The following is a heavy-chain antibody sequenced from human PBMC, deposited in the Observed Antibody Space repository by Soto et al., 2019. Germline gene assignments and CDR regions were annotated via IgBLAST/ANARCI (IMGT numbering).Heavy chain of an antibody. J-gene: IGHJ4*02. D-gene: IGHD2-15*01. CDR3: TTELSYPSRGYCSGGSCYSIDDY. V-gene: IGHV3-15*01. Sequence: EVQLVESGGGLVKPGGSLRLSCAASGFTFSNAWMSWVRQAPGKGLEWVGRIKSKTDGGTTDYAAPVKGRFTISRDDSKNTLYLQMNSLKTEDTAVYYCTTELSYPSRGYCSGGSCYSIDDYWGQGTLVTVSS. CDR2: IKSKTDGGTT. CDR1: GFTFSNAW.